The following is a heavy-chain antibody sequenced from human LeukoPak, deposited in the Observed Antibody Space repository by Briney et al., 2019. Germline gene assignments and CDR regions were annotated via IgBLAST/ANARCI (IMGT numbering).Heavy chain of an antibody. Sequence: GGSLRLSCAASGFTFSSYSMNWVRQAPGRGLEWVSSISSSSSYIYYADSVKGRFTISRDNAKNSLYLQMNSLRAEDTAVYYCARVANYYGSGSYYDCFDYWGQGTLVTVSS. D-gene: IGHD3-10*01. V-gene: IGHV3-21*01. J-gene: IGHJ4*02. CDR1: GFTFSSYS. CDR3: ARVANYYGSGSYYDCFDY. CDR2: ISSSSSYI.